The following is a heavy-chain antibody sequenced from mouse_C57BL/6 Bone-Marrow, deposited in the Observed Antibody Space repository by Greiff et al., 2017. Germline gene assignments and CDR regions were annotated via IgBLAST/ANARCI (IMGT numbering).Heavy chain of an antibody. Sequence: VKLQQSGPGLVQPSQSLSITCTVSGFSLTSYGVHWVRQSPGKGLEWLGVIWSGGGTDYNAAFMSRLSITKDNSTSQVFFKMNCLQADDTAIYDCAKWGIFDGYYDYCAMDYWGQGTSVTVSS. V-gene: IGHV2-5*01. J-gene: IGHJ4*01. CDR1: GFSLTSYG. CDR2: IWSGGGT. D-gene: IGHD2-3*01. CDR3: AKWGIFDGYYDYCAMDY.